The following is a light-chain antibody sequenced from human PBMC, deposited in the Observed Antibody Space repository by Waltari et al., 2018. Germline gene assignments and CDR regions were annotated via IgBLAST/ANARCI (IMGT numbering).Light chain of an antibody. CDR3: QQRANWPIT. Sequence: EIVLTQSPATLSLSTGERATLSCRASQSVSSYLIWYQQKPGQSPRLLIYDAFNRATGIPARFSGSGSGTDFTLTISSLEPEDFAVYYCQQRANWPITFGQGTRLEIK. V-gene: IGKV3-11*01. J-gene: IGKJ5*01. CDR2: DAF. CDR1: QSVSSY.